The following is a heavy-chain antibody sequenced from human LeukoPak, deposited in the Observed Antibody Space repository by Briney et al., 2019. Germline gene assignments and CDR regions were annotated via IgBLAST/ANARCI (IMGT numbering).Heavy chain of an antibody. CDR1: GGSISSSSYY. CDR3: ARHDSRGENWFDP. J-gene: IGHJ5*02. Sequence: SETLSLTCTVSGGSISSSSYYWGWIRQPPGKGLEWIGEIYHSGSTNYNPSLKSRVTISVDKSKNQFSLKLSSVTAADTAVYYCARHDSRGENWFDPWGQGTLVTVSS. CDR2: IYHSGST. V-gene: IGHV4-39*01. D-gene: IGHD3-22*01.